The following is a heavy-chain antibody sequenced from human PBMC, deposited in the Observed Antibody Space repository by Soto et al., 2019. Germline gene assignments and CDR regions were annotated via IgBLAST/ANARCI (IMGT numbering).Heavy chain of an antibody. CDR1: GFSLSTSGVG. D-gene: IGHD6-6*01. Sequence: QITLKESGPTLVKPTQTLTLTCTFSGFSLSTSGVGVGWIRQPPGKALEWLALIYWDDDKRYSPSLNSRLTXTXXTSKIQVVLTMTNMDPVDTATYYCAHSRPPRLLDYWGQGTLVTVSS. CDR2: IYWDDDK. V-gene: IGHV2-5*02. CDR3: AHSRPPRLLDY. J-gene: IGHJ4*02.